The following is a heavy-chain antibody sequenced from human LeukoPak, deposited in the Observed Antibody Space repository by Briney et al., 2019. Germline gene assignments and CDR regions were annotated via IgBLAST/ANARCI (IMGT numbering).Heavy chain of an antibody. CDR3: ARDGFGTGSN. D-gene: IGHD3-16*01. V-gene: IGHV3-7*03. Sequence: GGSLRLSCAASGLTFSNYWMDWVRQAPGKGLEWVANIKQDGSEKNYVDSVKGRFIISRDDAKNSLYLQMNTLRADDTAVYYCARDGFGTGSNWGQGTLVTVSS. J-gene: IGHJ4*02. CDR2: IKQDGSEK. CDR1: GLTFSNYW.